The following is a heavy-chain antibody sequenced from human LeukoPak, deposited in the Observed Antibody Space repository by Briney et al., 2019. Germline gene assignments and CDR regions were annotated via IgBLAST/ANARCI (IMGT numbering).Heavy chain of an antibody. J-gene: IGHJ4*02. D-gene: IGHD5-12*01. Sequence: SVKVSCKASGGTFSSYTISWVRQAPGQGLEWMGRIIPILGIANYAQKFQGRVTITADKSTSTAYMELSSLRSEDTAVYYCARLYSGYDTASDYWGQGTLVTVSS. CDR3: ARLYSGYDTASDY. CDR2: IIPILGIA. CDR1: GGTFSSYT. V-gene: IGHV1-69*02.